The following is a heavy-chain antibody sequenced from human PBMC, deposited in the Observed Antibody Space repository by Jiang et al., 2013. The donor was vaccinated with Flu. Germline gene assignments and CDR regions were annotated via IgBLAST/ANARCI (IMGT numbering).Heavy chain of an antibody. Sequence: SGAEVKKPGASVKVSCKASGYTFTGYYMHWVRQAPGQGLEWMGWXKKKXPNSGGTNYAQKFQGWVTMTRDTSISTAYMELSRLRSDDTAVYYCAREVGWGDYYFDYWGQGTLVTVSS. J-gene: IGHJ4*02. CDR2: XKKKXPNSGGT. V-gene: IGHV1-2*04. CDR3: AREVGWGDYYFDY. CDR1: GYTFTGYY. D-gene: IGHD3-10*01.